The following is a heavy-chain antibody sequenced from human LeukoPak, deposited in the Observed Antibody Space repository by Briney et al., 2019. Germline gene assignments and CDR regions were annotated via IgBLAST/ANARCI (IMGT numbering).Heavy chain of an antibody. CDR1: GGSISSSSYY. J-gene: IGHJ4*02. V-gene: IGHV4-39*01. D-gene: IGHD2-2*01. CDR2: IYYSGST. Sequence: PSETLSLTCTVSGGSISSSSYYWGWIRQPPGKGLEWIGSIYYSGSTYYNPSLKSRVTISVDTSKNQFSLKLSSVTAADTAVYYCASRLGYCSSTSCYPISSGDYWGQGTLVTVSS. CDR3: ASRLGYCSSTSCYPISSGDY.